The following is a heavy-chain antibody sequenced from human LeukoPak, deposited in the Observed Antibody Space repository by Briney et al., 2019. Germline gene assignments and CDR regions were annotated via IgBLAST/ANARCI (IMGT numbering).Heavy chain of an antibody. Sequence: TCTVSGGSISSGGYYWSWIRQHPGKGLEWIGYIYYSGSTYYNPSLKSRVTISVDTSKNQFSLKLSSVTAADTAVYYCARDYEGSGYDGWYFDLWGRGTLVTVSS. CDR1: GGSISSGGYY. CDR3: ARDYEGSGYDGWYFDL. V-gene: IGHV4-31*03. J-gene: IGHJ2*01. CDR2: IYYSGST. D-gene: IGHD5-12*01.